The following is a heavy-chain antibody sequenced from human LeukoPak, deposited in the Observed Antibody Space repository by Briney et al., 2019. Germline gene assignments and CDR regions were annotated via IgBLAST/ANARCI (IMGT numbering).Heavy chain of an antibody. CDR2: IYYSGST. D-gene: IGHD6-19*01. CDR3: AREGGGGAVALDY. Sequence: SETLSLTCTVSGGSISSGGYYWSWIRQHPGKGLEWIGYIYYSGSTYYNPSLKSRVTISVDTSKNQFSLKLSSVTAADTAVYYCAREGGGGAVALDYWGQGTLVTVSS. J-gene: IGHJ4*02. CDR1: GGSISSGGYY. V-gene: IGHV4-31*03.